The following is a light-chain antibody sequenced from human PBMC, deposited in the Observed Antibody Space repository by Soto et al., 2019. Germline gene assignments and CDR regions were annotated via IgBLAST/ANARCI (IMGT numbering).Light chain of an antibody. CDR2: AAS. V-gene: IGKV1-27*01. J-gene: IGKJ3*01. Sequence: DIQMTQSPTSLSASVGDRVTITCRASQGIRNFVAWYQQKPGKAPKLLIYAASTLQSGVPSRFSGSGSGTDFTLTINSPHPEDVATYSCQKYSSVPVFGPGTKVEIK. CDR3: QKYSSVPV. CDR1: QGIRNF.